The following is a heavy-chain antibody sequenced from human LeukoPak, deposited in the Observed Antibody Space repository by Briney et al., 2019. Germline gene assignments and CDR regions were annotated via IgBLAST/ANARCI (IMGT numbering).Heavy chain of an antibody. V-gene: IGHV3-30*04. CDR1: GFTFSSYA. CDR3: ARGGRAKYYFEY. Sequence: PGGSLRLSCAASGFTFSSYAMHWVRQAPGKGLEWVAIISYDGSDKHYADSVKGRFTISIDNSKNTLYLQMNSLRVEDTTVYYCARGGRAKYYFEYWGQGTLVTVSS. D-gene: IGHD3-16*01. CDR2: ISYDGSDK. J-gene: IGHJ4*02.